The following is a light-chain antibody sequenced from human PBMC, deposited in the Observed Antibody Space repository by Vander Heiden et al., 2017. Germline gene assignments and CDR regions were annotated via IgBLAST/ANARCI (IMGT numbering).Light chain of an antibody. CDR3: QQLNSYPRT. CDR2: AAS. CDR1: QGISSY. Sequence: DIQLTQSPSFLSASVGDRVTITCRASQGISSYLAWYQLKPGKAPKLLIYAASTLQSGVPSRFSGSGSGTEFTLTITSLQPKDFATYYCQQLNSYPRTFGQGTKVEIK. V-gene: IGKV1-9*01. J-gene: IGKJ1*01.